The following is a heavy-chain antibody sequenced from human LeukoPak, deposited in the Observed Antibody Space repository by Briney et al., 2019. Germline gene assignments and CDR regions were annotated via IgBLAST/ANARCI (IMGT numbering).Heavy chain of an antibody. Sequence: GGSLRLSCAASGFTFSSYAMSWVRQAPGKGLEWVSAISGSGGSTYYADSVKGRFTISRDNSKNTLYLQMNSLRAEDTGVYYCAKTLQLLWFGELSYYFDYWGQGTLVTVPS. CDR2: ISGSGGST. D-gene: IGHD3-10*01. J-gene: IGHJ4*02. CDR1: GFTFSSYA. CDR3: AKTLQLLWFGELSYYFDY. V-gene: IGHV3-23*01.